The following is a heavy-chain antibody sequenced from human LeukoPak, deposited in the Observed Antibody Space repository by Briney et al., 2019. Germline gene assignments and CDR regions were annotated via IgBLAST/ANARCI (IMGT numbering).Heavy chain of an antibody. CDR3: AKDKVPYYDFWSGSESFDY. J-gene: IGHJ4*02. V-gene: IGHV3-64*01. CDR1: GFTFSSYA. CDR2: ISSNGGST. Sequence: GESLRLSCAASGFTFSSYAMHWVRQAPGKGLEYVSAISSNGGSTYYANSVKGRFTISRDNSKNTLYLQMNSLRAEDTAVYYCAKDKVPYYDFWSGSESFDYWGQGTLVTVSS. D-gene: IGHD3-3*01.